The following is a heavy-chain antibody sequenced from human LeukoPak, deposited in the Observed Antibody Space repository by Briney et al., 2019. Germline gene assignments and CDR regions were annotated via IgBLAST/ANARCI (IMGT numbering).Heavy chain of an antibody. J-gene: IGHJ4*02. Sequence: SETLSLTCTVSGGSISSYCWSWIRQPPGKGLEWIGYIYYSGSTNYNPSLKSRVTISVDTSKNQFSLKLSSVTAADTAVYYCARELMGASTYWGQGTLVTVSS. D-gene: IGHD1-26*01. CDR2: IYYSGST. CDR3: ARELMGASTY. CDR1: GGSISSYC. V-gene: IGHV4-59*01.